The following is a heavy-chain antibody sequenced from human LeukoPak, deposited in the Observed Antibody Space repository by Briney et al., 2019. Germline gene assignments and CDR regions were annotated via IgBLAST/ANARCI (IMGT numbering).Heavy chain of an antibody. D-gene: IGHD1-26*01. J-gene: IGHJ4*02. V-gene: IGHV4-39*01. Sequence: SETLSLTCTVSGGSISSSSYYWGWIRQPPGKGLEWIGSIYYSGGTYYNPSLKSRVTISVDTSKNQFSLRLSSVTAADTAVFYCASGWAYYFDYWAREPWSPSPQ. CDR1: GGSISSSSYY. CDR2: IYYSGGT. CDR3: ASGWAYYFDY.